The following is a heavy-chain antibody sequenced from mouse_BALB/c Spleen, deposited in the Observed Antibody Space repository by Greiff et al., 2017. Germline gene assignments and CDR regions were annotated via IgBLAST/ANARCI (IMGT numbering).Heavy chain of an antibody. CDR1: GYTFTDYN. V-gene: IGHV1-18*01. J-gene: IGHJ2*01. CDR2: INPNNGGT. Sequence: EVHLVESGPELVKPGASVKIPCKASGYTFTDYNIDWVKQSHGKSLEWIGDINPNNGGTIYNQKFKDKATLTVDKSSSTAYMELRSLTSEDTAVYYCARRYRYGFDYWGQGTTLTVSS. D-gene: IGHD2-14*01. CDR3: ARRYRYGFDY.